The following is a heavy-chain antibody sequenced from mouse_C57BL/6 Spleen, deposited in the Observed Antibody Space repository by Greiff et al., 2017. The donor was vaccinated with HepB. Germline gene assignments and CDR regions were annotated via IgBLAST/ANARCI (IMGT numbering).Heavy chain of an antibody. D-gene: IGHD1-1*01. CDR1: GYTFTSYT. V-gene: IGHV1-4*01. CDR3: ARPITTVVATDAMDY. J-gene: IGHJ4*01. Sequence: VQLQQFGAELARPGASVKMSCKASGYTFTSYTMHWVKQRPGQGLEWIGYINPSSGYTKYNQKFKDKATLTADKSSSTAYMQLSSLTSEDSAVYYGARPITTVVATDAMDYWGQGTSVTVSS. CDR2: INPSSGYT.